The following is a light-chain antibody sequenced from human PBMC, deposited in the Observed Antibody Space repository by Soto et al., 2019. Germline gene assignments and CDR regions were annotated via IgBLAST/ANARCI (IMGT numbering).Light chain of an antibody. CDR1: SSDVCGYNY. J-gene: IGLJ2*01. CDR3: SSYTSSSTLVV. V-gene: IGLV2-14*01. CDR2: DVN. Sequence: QSVLTQPASVSGSPGQSITISCTGTSSDVCGYNYVSWYQQHPGKAPKLMIYDVNKRPSGVSNRFSGSKSGNTASLSISGLQSEDEADYYYSSYTSSSTLVVFGGGTKLTVL.